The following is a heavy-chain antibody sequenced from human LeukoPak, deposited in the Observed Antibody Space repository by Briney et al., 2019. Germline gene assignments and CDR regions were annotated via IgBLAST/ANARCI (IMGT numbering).Heavy chain of an antibody. CDR1: GFTFSIYS. CDR3: ARDPGRQYSSIADV. D-gene: IGHD6-19*01. CDR2: IKEDGSKT. V-gene: IGHV3-7*03. Sequence: GSLRLSCAASGFTFSIYSMNWVRRAPGKGLEWLANIKEDGSKTYYVDSVKGRFTISRDNAKNSLYLQMDSLRVEDTAVYYCARDPGRQYSSIADVWGQGTTVTVSS. J-gene: IGHJ6*02.